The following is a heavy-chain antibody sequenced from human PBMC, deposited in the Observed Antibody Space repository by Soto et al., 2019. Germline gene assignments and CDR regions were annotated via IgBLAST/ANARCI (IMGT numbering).Heavy chain of an antibody. CDR1: GFSLTTSGVG. CDR3: AHRTSLYDSSGLAFDY. CDR2: LYWDGDK. Sequence: SGPTVVNPTHTLTLTCTFSGFSLTTSGVGVGWIRQPPGKALEWLALLYWDGDKRYSPSLKNRLTVAKDTSENQVILTMTNMDPVDTATYYCAHRTSLYDSSGLAFDYWGQGTLVTVSS. J-gene: IGHJ4*02. V-gene: IGHV2-5*02. D-gene: IGHD3-22*01.